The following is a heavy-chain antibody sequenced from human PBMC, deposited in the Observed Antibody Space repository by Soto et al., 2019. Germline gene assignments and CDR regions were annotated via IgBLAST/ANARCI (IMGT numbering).Heavy chain of an antibody. V-gene: IGHV3-23*01. CDR3: AGGTDY. J-gene: IGHJ4*02. D-gene: IGHD2-15*01. Sequence: EVQLLDSGGGLVQPGGSLRLSCAASGFTFSNYAMHWVRQAPGKGLEWVSTISFSGRTTYYSDSVKGRSTISRDNSKNTLYLQMDGLRAEDTAVYYCAGGTDYWGQGTLVTVSS. CDR2: ISFSGRTT. CDR1: GFTFSNYA.